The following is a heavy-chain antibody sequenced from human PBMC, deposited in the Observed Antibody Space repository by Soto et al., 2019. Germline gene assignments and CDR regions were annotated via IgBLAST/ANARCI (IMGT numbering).Heavy chain of an antibody. CDR3: AKSQDEMATNSMVDL. Sequence: EVQLLESGGGVVQPGGSLRLSCAASGFSFSGYVISWVRQAPGKGLEWVSVIGCSGGSRFYADSVKGRFTISRDISSNTVYLQMNSLRAEDTAVYSCAKSQDEMATNSMVDLWGQGTLVTVPS. V-gene: IGHV3-23*01. CDR1: GFSFSGYV. J-gene: IGHJ5*02. CDR2: IGCSGGSR. D-gene: IGHD5-12*01.